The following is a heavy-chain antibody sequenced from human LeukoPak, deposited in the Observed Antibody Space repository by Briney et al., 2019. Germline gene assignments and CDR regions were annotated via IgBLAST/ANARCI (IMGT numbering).Heavy chain of an antibody. CDR1: GFSFRDFW. J-gene: IGHJ4*02. V-gene: IGHV3-7*01. D-gene: IGHD5-12*01. CDR2: INQGGSVK. Sequence: GGSLRLSCAASGFSFRDFWMTWVRQAPGKGLEWVANINQGGSVKYYVDSVKGRFTISRDDAESSLYVQMNSLRDGDTAVYYCARFGYSGWNLEYWGQGTLVTVSS. CDR3: ARFGYSGWNLEY.